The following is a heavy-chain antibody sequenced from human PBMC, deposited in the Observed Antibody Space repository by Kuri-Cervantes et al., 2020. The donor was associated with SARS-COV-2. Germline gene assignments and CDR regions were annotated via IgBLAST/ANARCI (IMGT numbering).Heavy chain of an antibody. CDR3: ASQTTGGVLF. V-gene: IGHV1-69*13. CDR2: IIPIFGTA. J-gene: IGHJ4*02. D-gene: IGHD4-17*01. CDR1: GYTFTGYY. Sequence: SVKVSCKASGYTFTGYYMHWARQAPGQGLEWMGGIIPIFGTANYAQKFQGRVTITADESTSTAYMELSSLRSEDTAVYYCASQTTGGVLFWGQGTLVTVSS.